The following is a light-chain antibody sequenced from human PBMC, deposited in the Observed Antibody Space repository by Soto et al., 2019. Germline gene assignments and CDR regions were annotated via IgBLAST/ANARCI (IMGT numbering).Light chain of an antibody. Sequence: QSVLTQPASVSGSPGQSITISCTGTSSDVGVYNYVSWYQQHPGKAPKLMIYEVSNRPSGVSFRFSGSKSGNTASLTISGLQAEDEADYYCSSYTSRTTDVFGTWTKVTVL. CDR3: SSYTSRTTDV. J-gene: IGLJ1*01. CDR2: EVS. CDR1: SSDVGVYNY. V-gene: IGLV2-14*01.